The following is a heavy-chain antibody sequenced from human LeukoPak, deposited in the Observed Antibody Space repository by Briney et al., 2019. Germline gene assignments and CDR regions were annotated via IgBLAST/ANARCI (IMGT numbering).Heavy chain of an antibody. D-gene: IGHD4-23*01. CDR1: GGSISSGDYY. J-gene: IGHJ4*02. CDR2: IYYSGST. V-gene: IGHV4-61*08. Sequence: SQTLSLTCTVSGGSISSGDYYWSWIRQPPGKGLEWIGYIYYSGSTNYNPSLKSRVTISVDTSKNQFSLKLSSVTAADTAVYYCATGLRWSLYFDYWGQGTLVTVSS. CDR3: ATGLRWSLYFDY.